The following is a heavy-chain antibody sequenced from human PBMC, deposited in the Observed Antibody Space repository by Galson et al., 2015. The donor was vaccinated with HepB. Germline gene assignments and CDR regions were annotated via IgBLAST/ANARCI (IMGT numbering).Heavy chain of an antibody. J-gene: IGHJ6*02. CDR3: ASVFFPWADSPYYFHGMDV. CDR1: GFTFSSYS. V-gene: IGHV3-21*06. Sequence: SLRLSCATSGFTFSSYSINWVRQAPGKGLEWVSSISTDANYIYYTDSMKGRFTISSDNAQNSAYLQINSLRVEDTAVYFCASVFFPWADSPYYFHGMDVWGQGTTVTVSS. D-gene: IGHD2-15*01. CDR2: ISTDANYI.